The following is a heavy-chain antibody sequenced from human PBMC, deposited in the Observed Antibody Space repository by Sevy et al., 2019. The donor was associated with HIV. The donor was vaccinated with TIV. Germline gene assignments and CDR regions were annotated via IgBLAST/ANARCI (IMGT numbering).Heavy chain of an antibody. CDR2: IWYDGSNK. J-gene: IGHJ4*02. CDR3: ARDWGANSSTLDY. D-gene: IGHD3-16*01. Sequence: GGSLRLSCAASGFTFSSYGMHWVRQAPGKGLEWVAFIWYDGSNKYYADSVKGRFTISRDKSKNTVFLQMDSLRAEDTAVYYCARDWGANSSTLDYWGQGTLVTVSS. V-gene: IGHV3-33*01. CDR1: GFTFSSYG.